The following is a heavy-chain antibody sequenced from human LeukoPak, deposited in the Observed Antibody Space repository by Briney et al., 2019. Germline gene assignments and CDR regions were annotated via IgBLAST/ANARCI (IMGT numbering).Heavy chain of an antibody. CDR1: GFTFSSYS. CDR3: AKHLHSYYYGLDV. J-gene: IGHJ6*02. V-gene: IGHV3-21*04. CDR2: ISSSSSYI. Sequence: GGSLRLSCAASGFTFSSYSMNWVRQAPGKGLEWVSSISSSSSYIYYADSVKGRFTISRDNSKDTLYLQMNSLRAGDTAVYYCAKHLHSYYYGLDVWGQGTTVTVSS. D-gene: IGHD2-21*01.